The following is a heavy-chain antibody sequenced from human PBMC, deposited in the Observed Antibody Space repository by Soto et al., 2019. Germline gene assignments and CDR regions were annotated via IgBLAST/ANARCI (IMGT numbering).Heavy chain of an antibody. V-gene: IGHV3-66*01. CDR3: ARDTLGGAYDFRH. CDR1: GFSVSRIF. D-gene: IGHD3-3*01. CDR2: ISGDGST. Sequence: EVQLVESGGGLVQPGGSLRLSCAASGFSVSRIFMTWVRQAPGKGLEWVSVISGDGSTYYADSVKGRFTISRDICKNTLFVEMNSLRANDPAVYQCARDTLGGAYDFRHGGQGTLVTVSS. J-gene: IGHJ4*02.